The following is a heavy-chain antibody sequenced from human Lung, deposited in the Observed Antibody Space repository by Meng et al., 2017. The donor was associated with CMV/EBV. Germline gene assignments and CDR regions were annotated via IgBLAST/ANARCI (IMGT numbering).Heavy chain of an antibody. CDR1: GVSISSSTW. D-gene: IGHD6-19*01. J-gene: IGHJ4*02. Sequence: VLQTDAGRGMEKTSLSLSLTCAISGVSISSSTWWSWVRQPPGKGLEWIWEIYHSGSTNYNPSLKSRVTISVDKSKNQFSLKLSSVTAADTAVYYCASFPPPGKQWLVTDYWGQGTLVTSPQ. V-gene: IGHV4-4*02. CDR2: IYHSGST. CDR3: ASFPPPGKQWLVTDY.